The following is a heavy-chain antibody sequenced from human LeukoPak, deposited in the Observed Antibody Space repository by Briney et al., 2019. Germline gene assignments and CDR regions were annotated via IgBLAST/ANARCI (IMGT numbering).Heavy chain of an antibody. CDR3: ARGNFGAFDI. Sequence: PGGSLGLSCAASGFTFSSCWMSWVRQAPGKGLEWVANIKQDGSEKYYVDSVKGRFTISRDNAKNALYLQMNSLRGEDTAVYYCARGNFGAFDIRGQGTMVTVSS. V-gene: IGHV3-7*05. J-gene: IGHJ3*02. CDR2: IKQDGSEK. CDR1: GFTFSSCW. D-gene: IGHD3-3*01.